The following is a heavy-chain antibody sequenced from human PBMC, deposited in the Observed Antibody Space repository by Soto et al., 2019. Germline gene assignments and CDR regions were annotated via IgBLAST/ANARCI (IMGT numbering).Heavy chain of an antibody. Sequence: ETLSLTCAVYGASFSGYYWSWIRQPPGKGLEWIGEINHSGSAIYNPSVKSRGAISVDTSKKQFSLTLSSVIAADTAVYYCASTSNKWTARLFDFWGQGTPVTVSS. J-gene: IGHJ4*02. CDR2: INHSGSA. V-gene: IGHV4-34*01. CDR3: ASTSNKWTARLFDF. CDR1: GASFSGYY. D-gene: IGHD2-21*02.